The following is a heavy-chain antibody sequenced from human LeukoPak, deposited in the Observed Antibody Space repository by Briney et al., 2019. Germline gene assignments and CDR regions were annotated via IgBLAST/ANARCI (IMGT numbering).Heavy chain of an antibody. V-gene: IGHV3-30*18. Sequence: GGSLRLSCAASGFTFSSYGMHWVRQAPGKGLEWVAVISYDGSNKYYVDSVKGRFTISRDNSKNTLYLQMNSLRAEDTAVYYCAKSRRGGWTLFDYWGQGTLVTVSS. CDR2: ISYDGSNK. CDR3: AKSRRGGWTLFDY. J-gene: IGHJ4*02. CDR1: GFTFSSYG. D-gene: IGHD6-19*01.